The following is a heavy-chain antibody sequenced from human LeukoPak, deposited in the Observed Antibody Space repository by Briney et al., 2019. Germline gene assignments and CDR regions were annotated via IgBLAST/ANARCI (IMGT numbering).Heavy chain of an antibody. V-gene: IGHV3-21*01. Sequence: GGSLRLSCAASGFTFSSYGRNWVRQAPGKGLEWVSSISSSSSYIYYADSEKGRFTISRDNAKNSLYLQMNSLRAEDTAVYYCARAVQATYDYVWGSYRTYFDYWGQGTLVTVSS. D-gene: IGHD3-16*02. J-gene: IGHJ4*02. CDR2: ISSSSSYI. CDR3: ARAVQATYDYVWGSYRTYFDY. CDR1: GFTFSSYG.